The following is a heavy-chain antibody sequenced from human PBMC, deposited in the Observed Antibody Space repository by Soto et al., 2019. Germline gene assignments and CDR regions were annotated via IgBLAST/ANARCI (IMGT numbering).Heavy chain of an antibody. CDR3: GRTTPHYYYYYYMDV. V-gene: IGHV1-18*01. D-gene: IGHD4-4*01. CDR1: GYTFTSYG. Sequence: ASVKVSCKASGYTFTSYGISWVRQAPGQGLEWKGWISAYNGNTNYAQKLQGRVTMTTDTSTSTAYMELRSLRSDDTAVYYCGRTTPHYYYYYYMDVWGKGTTVTVSS. CDR2: ISAYNGNT. J-gene: IGHJ6*03.